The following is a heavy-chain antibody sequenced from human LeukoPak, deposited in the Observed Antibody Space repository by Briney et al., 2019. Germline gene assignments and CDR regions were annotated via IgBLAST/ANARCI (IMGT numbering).Heavy chain of an antibody. D-gene: IGHD3-22*01. CDR1: GFTFSIYW. CDR2: IKQDGSEK. V-gene: IGHV3-7*01. J-gene: IGHJ4*02. CDR3: ARERVTMIVATMYYFDY. Sequence: GGSLRLSCAASGFTFSIYWMSWVRQAPGKGLEWVANIKQDGSEKYYVDSVKGRFTISRDNAKNSLYLQMNSLRAEDTAVYYCARERVTMIVATMYYFDYWGQGTLVTVSS.